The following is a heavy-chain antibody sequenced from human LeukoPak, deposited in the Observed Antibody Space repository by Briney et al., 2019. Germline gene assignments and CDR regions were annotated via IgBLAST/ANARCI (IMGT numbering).Heavy chain of an antibody. CDR3: ARVTSVGGSGSYYNWFDP. V-gene: IGHV1-18*01. J-gene: IGHJ5*02. CDR2: ISAYNGNT. D-gene: IGHD3-10*01. Sequence: ASVKVSCKASGYTFISYGISWVRQAPGQGLEWMGWISAYNGNTNYAQKLQGRVTMTTDTSTSTAYMELRSLRSDDTAVYYCARVTSVGGSGSYYNWFDPWGQGTLVTVSS. CDR1: GYTFISYG.